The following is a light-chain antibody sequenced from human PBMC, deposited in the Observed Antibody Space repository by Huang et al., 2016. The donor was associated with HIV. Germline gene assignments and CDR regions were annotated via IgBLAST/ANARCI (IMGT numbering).Light chain of an antibody. V-gene: IGKV1-17*03. CDR1: QDIYNY. Sequence: DIRLTQLPSALDASVGDRVLITCRANQDIYNYLAWFQQQPGKAPKRLIYGASSLQTGVPSRFSGSGSGTEFTLTINNLQPEDSATYFCLQHKNFHAPTFGQGTKVEIK. J-gene: IGKJ1*01. CDR2: GAS. CDR3: LQHKNFHAPT.